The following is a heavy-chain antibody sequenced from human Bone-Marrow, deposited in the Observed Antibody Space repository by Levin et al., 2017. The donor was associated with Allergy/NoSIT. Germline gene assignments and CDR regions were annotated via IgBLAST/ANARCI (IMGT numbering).Heavy chain of an antibody. D-gene: IGHD6-19*01. V-gene: IGHV4-59*02. CDR3: VRDHLDGLKNWFDP. CDR2: TSKSGTT. CDR1: GVSVSDGD. Sequence: GSLRLSCNVSGVSVSDGDWSWIRQTPGKGLEWIGFTSKSGTTDYNPSLTGRVTMSVDTSKNHFSLRLTSVTAADTAIYYCVRDHLDGLKNWFDPWGQGILVTVSS. J-gene: IGHJ5*02.